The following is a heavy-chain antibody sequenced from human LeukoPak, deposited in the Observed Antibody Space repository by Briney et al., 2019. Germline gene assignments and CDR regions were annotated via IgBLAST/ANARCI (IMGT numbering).Heavy chain of an antibody. D-gene: IGHD1-26*01. Sequence: SETLSLTCTVSGGSINNGSYYWSWIRQPAGKGLEWIGRIYASGTTNFNPSLKSRVTISIDTSKNQFSLKLSSVTAADTAVYYCARGARRGGSYYFEYWGQGTLVTVSS. CDR2: IYASGTT. CDR1: GGSINNGSYY. V-gene: IGHV4-61*02. CDR3: ARGARRGGSYYFEY. J-gene: IGHJ4*02.